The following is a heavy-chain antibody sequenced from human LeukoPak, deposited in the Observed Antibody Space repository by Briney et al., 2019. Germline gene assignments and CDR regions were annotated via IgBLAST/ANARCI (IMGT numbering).Heavy chain of an antibody. Sequence: SSETLSLTCAVYGGSFSGYYWSWIRQPPGKGLEWIGEINESGITNYNPSLKSRVTISVDTSKNQLSLKLSSVTAADTAVYYCAREDYGDYYRLFDYWGQGTLVIVSS. CDR3: AREDYGDYYRLFDY. V-gene: IGHV4-34*01. D-gene: IGHD4-17*01. CDR2: INESGIT. J-gene: IGHJ4*02. CDR1: GGSFSGYY.